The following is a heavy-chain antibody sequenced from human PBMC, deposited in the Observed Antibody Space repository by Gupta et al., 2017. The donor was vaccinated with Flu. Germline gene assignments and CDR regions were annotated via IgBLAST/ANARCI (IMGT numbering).Heavy chain of an antibody. J-gene: IGHJ6*02. Sequence: QVQLQESGPGLVKPSGTLSLTCVVSGGSVSSNNWWTWVRRPPGKGLEWIGEIYHGGDSNCNPSLKSRVTMSVDKSKNQFSLNLTSVTAADTAVYYCARGGAGKQYYYGLDVWGQGTTGTGSS. V-gene: IGHV4-4*02. CDR1: GGSVSSNNW. CDR3: ARGGAGKQYYYGLDV. D-gene: IGHD3-10*01. CDR2: IYHGGDS.